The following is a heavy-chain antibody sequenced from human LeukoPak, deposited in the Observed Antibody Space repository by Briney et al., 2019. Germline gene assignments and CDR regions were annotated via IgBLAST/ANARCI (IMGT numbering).Heavy chain of an antibody. CDR1: GFTFGDYA. CDR3: TRNPVAGSHCGGDCYADY. CDR2: IRSKAYGGTT. J-gene: IGHJ4*02. D-gene: IGHD2-21*02. Sequence: GGSLRLSCTASGFTFGDYAMSWFRQAPGKGLEWVGFIRSKAYGGTTEYAASVKGRFTISRDDSKSIAYLQMNSLKTEDTAVYYCTRNPVAGSHCGGDCYADYWGQGTLVTVSS. V-gene: IGHV3-49*03.